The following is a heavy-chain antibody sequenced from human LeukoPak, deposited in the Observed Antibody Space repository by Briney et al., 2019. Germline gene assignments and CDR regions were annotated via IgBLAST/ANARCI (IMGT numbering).Heavy chain of an antibody. J-gene: IGHJ4*02. Sequence: SETLSLTCTVSGGSISSYYWSWIRQPAGKGLEWIGRIYTSGSTNYNPSLKSRVTMSVDTSKNQFSLKLSSVTAADTAVYYCARAYYDILTGYYNYDYWGQGTLVTVSS. CDR1: GGSISSYY. CDR2: IYTSGST. V-gene: IGHV4-4*07. CDR3: ARAYYDILTGYYNYDY. D-gene: IGHD3-9*01.